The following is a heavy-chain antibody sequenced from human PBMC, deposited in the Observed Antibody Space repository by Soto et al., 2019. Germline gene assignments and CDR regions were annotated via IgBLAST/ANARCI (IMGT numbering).Heavy chain of an antibody. Sequence: SETLSLTCAVYGGSFSGYYWSWIRQPPGKGLEWIGEINHSGSTNYNPSLKSRVTISVDTSKNQFSLKLSSVTAADTAVYYCARGRWLSRCSGGSCYLGVYYYYMDVWGKGTTVTVSS. D-gene: IGHD2-15*01. CDR3: ARGRWLSRCSGGSCYLGVYYYYMDV. CDR1: GGSFSGYY. J-gene: IGHJ6*03. CDR2: INHSGST. V-gene: IGHV4-34*01.